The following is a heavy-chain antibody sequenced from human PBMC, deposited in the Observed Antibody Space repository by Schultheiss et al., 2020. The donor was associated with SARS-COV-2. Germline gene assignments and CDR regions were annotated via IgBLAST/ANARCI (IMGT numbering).Heavy chain of an antibody. CDR1: GFTFDDYT. D-gene: IGHD3-3*01. J-gene: IGHJ4*02. CDR3: ARVEWPTYYFDY. V-gene: IGHV3-43*01. Sequence: GGSLRLSCAASGFTFDDYTMHWVRQAPGKGLEWVSLISWDGGSTYYADSVKGRFTISRENAKNSLYLQMNSLRAEDTAVYYCARVEWPTYYFDYWGQGTLVTVSS. CDR2: ISWDGGST.